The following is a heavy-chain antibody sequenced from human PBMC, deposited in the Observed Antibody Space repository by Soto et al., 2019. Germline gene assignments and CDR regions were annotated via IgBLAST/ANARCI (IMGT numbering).Heavy chain of an antibody. J-gene: IGHJ6*02. CDR1: GDTFTTYD. D-gene: IGHD3-9*01. Sequence: ASVKVSCKASGDTFTTYDINWVRQATGRGLEWVGWMNPSSGNTGHAQKFQGRVTMTRDTSISTVYLELSSLKSEDTAVYYCARDHYDILTGVYYGMDVWGQGTTVTVSS. CDR2: MNPSSGNT. CDR3: ARDHYDILTGVYYGMDV. V-gene: IGHV1-8*01.